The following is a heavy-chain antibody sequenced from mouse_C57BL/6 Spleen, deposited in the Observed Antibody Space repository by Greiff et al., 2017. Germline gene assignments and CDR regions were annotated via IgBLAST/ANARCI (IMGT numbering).Heavy chain of an antibody. CDR3: ARENWFAY. J-gene: IGHJ3*01. CDR1: GYSFSRYK. CDR2: INLFNGIT. V-gene: IGHV1-16*01. Sequence: VQLKQSGPKVVNAGASVKLSCKSSGYSFSRYKMECVKQSHVKSLEWIEHINLFNGITNYNGNFKSKATLTVDISSSTAYMELSRLTSEDSEVYYCARENWFAYWGQGTLVTVSA.